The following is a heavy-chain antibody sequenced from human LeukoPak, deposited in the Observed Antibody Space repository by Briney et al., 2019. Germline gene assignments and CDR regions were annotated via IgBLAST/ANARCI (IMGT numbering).Heavy chain of an antibody. J-gene: IGHJ6*03. V-gene: IGHV3-43*02. CDR2: ISGDGGST. Sequence: PGGSLRLSCAASGFTFDDYAMHWVRQAPGKGLELGSLISGDGGSTYYADSVKGRFTISRDNSKNSLYLQMNSLRTEDTALYYCAKDIGDGKGYMDVWGKGTTVTVSS. CDR3: AKDIGDGKGYMDV. CDR1: GFTFDDYA. D-gene: IGHD4-17*01.